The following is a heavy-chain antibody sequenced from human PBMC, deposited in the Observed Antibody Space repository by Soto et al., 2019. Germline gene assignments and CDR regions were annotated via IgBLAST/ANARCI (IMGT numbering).Heavy chain of an antibody. Sequence: PGGSLRLSCAASGFSLSGYGIHWVRQAPGKGLEWVAVISNDGNKKYYVDSVKGRFTISRDTSKNTLHLQMNSLRGEDTAVYYCAKVGDVYNSFFDYWGQGTPVTVSS. V-gene: IGHV3-30*18. CDR1: GFSLSGYG. CDR2: ISNDGNKK. CDR3: AKVGDVYNSFFDY. J-gene: IGHJ4*02. D-gene: IGHD1-26*01.